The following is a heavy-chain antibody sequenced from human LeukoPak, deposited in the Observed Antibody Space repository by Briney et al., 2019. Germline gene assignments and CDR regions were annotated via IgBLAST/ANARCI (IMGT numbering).Heavy chain of an antibody. CDR2: LYYNGRS. CDR3: MRDHGGGIITVTGGVGY. V-gene: IGHV4-38-2*02. Sequence: SETLSLTCTVSGDSISSDNYWGWVRQPPGKGLEWIGILYYNGRSHLNPSLKSRVSISVDTSKNQFSPNVTSVTAADTAVYYCMRDHGGGIITVTGGVGYWGQGTLVTVSS. J-gene: IGHJ4*02. CDR1: GDSISSDNY. D-gene: IGHD3-10*01.